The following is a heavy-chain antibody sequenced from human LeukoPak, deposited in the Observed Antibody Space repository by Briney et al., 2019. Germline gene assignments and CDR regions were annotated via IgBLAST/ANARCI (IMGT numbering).Heavy chain of an antibody. V-gene: IGHV4-39*01. J-gene: IGHJ6*03. CDR3: TRQAGTYSYYYYYMDV. CDR1: GDSISSSSYY. CDR2: IYYSGST. D-gene: IGHD1-26*01. Sequence: SETLSLTCAVSGDSISSSSYYWGWIRQPPGKGLEWIGSIYYSGSTYYNPSLKSRVTISVDTSKNQFSLRLTSVTAADTAVYYCTRQAGTYSYYYYYMDVWGKGTPVTASS.